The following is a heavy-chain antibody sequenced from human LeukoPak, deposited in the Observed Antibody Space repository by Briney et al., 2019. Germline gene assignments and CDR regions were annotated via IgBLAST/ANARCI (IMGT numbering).Heavy chain of an antibody. J-gene: IGHJ3*02. V-gene: IGHV3-23*01. D-gene: IGHD4-17*01. Sequence: GGSLRLSCAASGFTFSSYAMSWVRQAPGKGLEWVSAISGSGGSTYYADSVKGRFTVSRDNARKSLFLQMNSLRVEDTALYYCARDLYGDYGFDTWGQGTLVTVSS. CDR1: GFTFSSYA. CDR3: ARDLYGDYGFDT. CDR2: ISGSGGST.